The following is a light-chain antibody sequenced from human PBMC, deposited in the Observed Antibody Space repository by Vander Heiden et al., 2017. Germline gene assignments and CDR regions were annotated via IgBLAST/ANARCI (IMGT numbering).Light chain of an antibody. CDR2: DTS. CDR3: LLFYSGPSV. V-gene: IGLV7-46*01. J-gene: IGLJ7*01. Sequence: QALLTQEPSLTVSPVGSVTLSCGSSTGAVTGGHYPYWFQQKPGQAPRTLIYDTSNKHSWTPARFSGSLLGGKAALTLSGAQPEDEAEYYCLLFYSGPSVFGGGTQLTVL. CDR1: TGAVTGGHY.